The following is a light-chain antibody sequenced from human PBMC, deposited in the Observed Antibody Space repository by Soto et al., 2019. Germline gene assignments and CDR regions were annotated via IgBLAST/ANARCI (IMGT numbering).Light chain of an antibody. V-gene: IGLV1-44*01. CDR3: AAWDDSLNGPF. Sequence: QSVLTQPPSASGTPGQTVTISCSGSSSNIGLNDVHWYRQLSGTAPQILIYDTNQQATGVPDRFSGSRSGTSASLAIHGLQSEDEADYHCAAWDDSLNGPFFGGGTKVTVL. J-gene: IGLJ2*01. CDR2: DTN. CDR1: SSNIGLND.